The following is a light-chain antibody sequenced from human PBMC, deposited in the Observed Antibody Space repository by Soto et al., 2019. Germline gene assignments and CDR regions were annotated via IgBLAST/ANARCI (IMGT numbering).Light chain of an antibody. CDR3: SSYTSSSTRLV. V-gene: IGLV2-14*01. Sequence: QSVLTQPASVSGSPGQSITISCTGTSSDVGGYNYVSWYQQHPGKAPKLMIYDVSNRPSGVSNRFSGSKSGNTASLTISGRQAEDEADYYCSSYTSSSTRLVFGGGTKLTVL. CDR1: SSDVGGYNY. J-gene: IGLJ2*01. CDR2: DVS.